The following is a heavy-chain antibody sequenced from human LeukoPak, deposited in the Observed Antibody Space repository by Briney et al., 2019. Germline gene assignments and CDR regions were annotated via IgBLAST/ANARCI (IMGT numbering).Heavy chain of an antibody. CDR2: IYSGGST. Sequence: GGSLRLSCAASGFTVSSNYMSWVRQAPGKGLEWVSVIYSGGSTYYADSVKGRFTISRDNSKNTLYLQMNSLRAEDTAVYYCARVLGSNYGEVDYWGQGTLVTVSS. D-gene: IGHD4-11*01. V-gene: IGHV3-66*01. CDR1: GFTVSSNY. CDR3: ARVLGSNYGEVDY. J-gene: IGHJ4*02.